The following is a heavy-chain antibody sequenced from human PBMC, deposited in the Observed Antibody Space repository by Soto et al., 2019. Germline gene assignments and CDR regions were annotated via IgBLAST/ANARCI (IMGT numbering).Heavy chain of an antibody. CDR2: ISGNSGKT. CDR1: GFTFSSYA. CDR3: AKLGFVLMELYYFHQ. Sequence: PGESLRLSCTASGFTFSSYAMSWVRQAPGKELEWVSTISGNSGKTNYAESVKGRFSISRDNSKNTVHLQLDSLRAEDTAVYFCAKLGFVLMELYYFHQWGHGTLVTVSS. V-gene: IGHV3-23*01. J-gene: IGHJ4*01. D-gene: IGHD2-8*01.